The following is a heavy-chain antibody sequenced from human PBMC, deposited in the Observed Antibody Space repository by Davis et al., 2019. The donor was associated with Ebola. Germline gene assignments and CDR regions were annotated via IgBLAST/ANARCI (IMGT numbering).Heavy chain of an antibody. CDR2: INPNSGGT. CDR1: GYTFTSYG. Sequence: ASVKVSCKASGYTFTSYGISWVRQAPGQGLEWMGWINPNSGGTNYAQKFQGRVTMTRDTSISTAYMELSRLRSDDTAVYYCARDSTTQIYYYYMDVWGKGTTVTVSS. J-gene: IGHJ6*03. V-gene: IGHV1-2*02. CDR3: ARDSTTQIYYYYMDV. D-gene: IGHD2-2*01.